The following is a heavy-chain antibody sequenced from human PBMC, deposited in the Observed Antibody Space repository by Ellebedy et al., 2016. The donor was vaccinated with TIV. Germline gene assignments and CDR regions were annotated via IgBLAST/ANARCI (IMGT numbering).Heavy chain of an antibody. Sequence: SETLSLXCAVYGGSFSGHYWSWVRQPPGKRLEWIGEINHSGGTNYNPSLKSRVTMSVDTSKNQFSLKVSSVTAADTAVYYCARGIVALQPLKYFDSWGQGTLVTVSS. J-gene: IGHJ4*02. CDR3: ARGIVALQPLKYFDS. D-gene: IGHD5-12*01. V-gene: IGHV4-34*01. CDR1: GGSFSGHY. CDR2: INHSGGT.